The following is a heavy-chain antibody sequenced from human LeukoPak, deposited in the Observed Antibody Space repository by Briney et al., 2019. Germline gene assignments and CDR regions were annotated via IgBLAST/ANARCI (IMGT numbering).Heavy chain of an antibody. J-gene: IGHJ4*02. CDR3: ARGGGQWLRNFPFDY. Sequence: ASVKVSCKASGYTFTSYYMHWVRQAPGQGLEWMGIINPSGGSTSYAQKFQGRVTMTRDMSTSTVYMELSSLRSEDTAVYYCARGGGQWLRNFPFDYWGQGTLVTVSS. V-gene: IGHV1-46*01. D-gene: IGHD6-19*01. CDR2: INPSGGST. CDR1: GYTFTSYY.